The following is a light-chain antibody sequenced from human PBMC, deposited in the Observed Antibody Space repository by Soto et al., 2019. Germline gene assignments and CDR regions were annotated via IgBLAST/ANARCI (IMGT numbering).Light chain of an antibody. CDR3: QQYGILLT. CDR2: GAS. Sequence: EIVLTQSPGTLSLSPGERATLSCRASQSVSSSYLAWYQQKPGQAPRLLIYGASSRATGIPDRFSGSGYGTDFTLTISRLEPEDFEVYYCQQYGILLTFGPGTKVDIK. J-gene: IGKJ3*01. V-gene: IGKV3-20*01. CDR1: QSVSSSY.